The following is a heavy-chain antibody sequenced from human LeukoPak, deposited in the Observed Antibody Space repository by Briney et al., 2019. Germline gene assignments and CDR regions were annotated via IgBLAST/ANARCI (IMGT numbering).Heavy chain of an antibody. J-gene: IGHJ4*02. V-gene: IGHV3-7*03. CDR1: GFTFSSSW. CDR3: ARDMNSGSYRVPIDY. CDR2: IKYDGTEK. D-gene: IGHD1-26*01. Sequence: GGSLRLSCVASGFTFSSSWMTWVRQAPGKGLDWVANIKYDGTEKYYMDSLKGRFTISRDNAKNSLYLQMNSLRAEDTALYYCARDMNSGSYRVPIDYWGQGTLVTVSS.